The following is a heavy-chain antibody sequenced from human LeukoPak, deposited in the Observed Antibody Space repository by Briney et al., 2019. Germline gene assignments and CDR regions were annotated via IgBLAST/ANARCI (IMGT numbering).Heavy chain of an antibody. CDR2: ISSSSSTI. J-gene: IGHJ4*02. CDR1: GFTFSSYG. D-gene: IGHD3-16*01. Sequence: GGSLRLSCAASGFTFSSYGMTWVRQAPGKGLEWVSYISSSSSTIYYADSVKGRFTISRDNSKNTLYLQMNSLRAEDTAVYYCAKDRDYVWGSLDYWGQGTLVTVSS. V-gene: IGHV3-48*01. CDR3: AKDRDYVWGSLDY.